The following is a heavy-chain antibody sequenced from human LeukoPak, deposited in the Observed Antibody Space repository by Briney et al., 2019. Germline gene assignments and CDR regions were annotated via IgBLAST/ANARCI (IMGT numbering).Heavy chain of an antibody. D-gene: IGHD3-22*01. Sequence: SETLSLTCTVSGGSISSSFYYWGWLRQPPGKGLEWIGSTYYSGTTYYKPSLKSRVSVSVDTSKNQLSLNLTSVTAADTALYYCARHGYYYYTSGYFGYWGQGILVTVSS. J-gene: IGHJ4*02. CDR2: TYYSGTT. V-gene: IGHV4-39*01. CDR3: ARHGYYYYTSGYFGY. CDR1: GGSISSSFYY.